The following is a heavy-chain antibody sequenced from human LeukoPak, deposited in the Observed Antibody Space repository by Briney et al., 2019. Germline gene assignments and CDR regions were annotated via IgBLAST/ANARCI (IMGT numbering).Heavy chain of an antibody. CDR3: ARSREVGSSWYPYFDY. Sequence: SETLSLTCSVSTGSIGSSKWWSWVRESPVKGLEWIGEIYHSGSTNYNPSLKSRATISVDKSKNQFSLKLSSVTAADTAVYYCARSREVGSSWYPYFDYWGQGTLVTVSS. CDR2: IYHSGST. J-gene: IGHJ4*02. V-gene: IGHV4-4*02. CDR1: TGSIGSSKW. D-gene: IGHD6-13*01.